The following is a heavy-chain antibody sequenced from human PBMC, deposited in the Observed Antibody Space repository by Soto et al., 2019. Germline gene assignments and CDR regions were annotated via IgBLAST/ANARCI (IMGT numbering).Heavy chain of an antibody. D-gene: IGHD3-3*01. CDR1: CRSISRQDYY. CDR3: ARDRHPWSALSGMEV. Sequence: TPSFTYTVHCRSISRQDYYFCWIRHPQEKDLDLIGYIYYSARTYYNPSAKSRVTISVDTSKNQFSLKLSPVNYEDTAVYYCARDRHPWSALSGMEVWGQRTTVT. V-gene: IGHV4-30-4*01. CDR2: IYYSART. J-gene: IGHJ6*02.